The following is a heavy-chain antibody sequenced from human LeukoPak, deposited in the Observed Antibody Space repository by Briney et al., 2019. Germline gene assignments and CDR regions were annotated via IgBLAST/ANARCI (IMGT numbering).Heavy chain of an antibody. CDR3: ARGQGIGDY. CDR1: GFTFSSYS. Sequence: PGGSLRLSCAASGFTFSSYSMNWVRQAPGKGLEWVSYIRSSSSTIYYADSVKGRFTISRDNAKNSLYLQMNSLRVEDTAVYYCARGQGIGDYRGQGALVTVSS. D-gene: IGHD2-15*01. J-gene: IGHJ4*02. CDR2: IRSSSSTI. V-gene: IGHV3-48*01.